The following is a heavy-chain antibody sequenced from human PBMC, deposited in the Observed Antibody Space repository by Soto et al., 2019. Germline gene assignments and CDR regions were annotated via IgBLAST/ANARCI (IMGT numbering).Heavy chain of an antibody. CDR3: DRYSNYFGDNWFDP. CDR2: IYHSGST. V-gene: IGHV4-30-2*05. CDR1: GGSISSGGYS. D-gene: IGHD4-4*01. J-gene: IGHJ5*02. Sequence: PSETLSLTCAVSGGSISSGGYSWSWIRQPPGKGLEWIGYIYHSGSTYYNPSLKSRVTISVDTSKNQFSLKLSSVTAADTAVYYCDRYSNYFGDNWFDPWGQGTLVTVSS.